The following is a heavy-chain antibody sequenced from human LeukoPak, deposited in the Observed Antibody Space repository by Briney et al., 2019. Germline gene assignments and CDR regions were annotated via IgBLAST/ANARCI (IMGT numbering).Heavy chain of an antibody. D-gene: IGHD6-19*01. Sequence: GGSLRLSCAASGFTFSDNYMSWVRQAPGKALEWVSTVYSGGLTYYADPVKGRFTISRDNSRNTVYLQMSSLRAEDTAVYYCVRDRWPGLGDFWGQGTTVTVSS. CDR3: VRDRWPGLGDF. J-gene: IGHJ6*02. CDR2: VYSGGLT. CDR1: GFTFSDNY. V-gene: IGHV3-66*01.